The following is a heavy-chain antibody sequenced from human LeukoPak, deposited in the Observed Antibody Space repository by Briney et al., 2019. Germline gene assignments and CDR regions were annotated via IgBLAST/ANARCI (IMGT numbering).Heavy chain of an antibody. D-gene: IGHD3-22*01. J-gene: IGHJ2*01. V-gene: IGHV4-59*01. CDR1: GGSISSYY. CDR2: IYYSGST. CDR3: ASRQENYYDSSGYPNWYFDL. Sequence: SETLSLTCTVSGGSISSYYWSWIRQPSGKGLEWIGYIYYSGSTNYNPSLKSRVTISVDTSKNQFSLKLSSVTAADTAVYYCASRQENYYDSSGYPNWYFDLWGRGTLVTVSS.